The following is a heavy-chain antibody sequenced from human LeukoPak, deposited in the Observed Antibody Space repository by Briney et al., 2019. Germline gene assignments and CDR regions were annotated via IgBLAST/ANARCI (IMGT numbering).Heavy chain of an antibody. Sequence: SETLSLTCTVSGGSISSYYWSWIRQPPGKGLEWIGYIYYSGSTNYNPSLKSRVTISVDTSKNQFSLKLSSVTAADTAVYYCARLDYDILTGYYRSYYFDYWGQGTLVTVSS. CDR2: IYYSGST. CDR1: GGSISSYY. J-gene: IGHJ4*02. D-gene: IGHD3-9*01. V-gene: IGHV4-59*12. CDR3: ARLDYDILTGYYRSYYFDY.